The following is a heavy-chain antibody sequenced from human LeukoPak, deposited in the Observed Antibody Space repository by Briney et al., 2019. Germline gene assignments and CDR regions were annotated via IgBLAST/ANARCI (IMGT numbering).Heavy chain of an antibody. D-gene: IGHD3-10*01. Sequence: GGSLRLSCAASGFTVSSNYMSWVRQAPGKGVEWVSVLYSGGDTFYAESVSGRFTISRHISKNTLFLHMNSLRPEDTAVYYCARVTVRGLFTYWGQGTLLTVSS. J-gene: IGHJ4*02. V-gene: IGHV3-53*04. CDR2: LYSGGDT. CDR3: ARVTVRGLFTY. CDR1: GFTVSSNY.